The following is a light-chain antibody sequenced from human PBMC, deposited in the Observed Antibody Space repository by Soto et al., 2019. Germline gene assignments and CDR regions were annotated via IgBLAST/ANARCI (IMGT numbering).Light chain of an antibody. V-gene: IGLV2-8*01. CDR2: EVS. CDR1: SSDVGGYNY. Sequence: QSALTQPPSASGSPGQSVTISCTGTSSDVGGYNYVSWYQQHPGKAPKLMIYEVSKRPSGVPDRFSGSKSGNTASLTVSGLQAEDEAEYYCISYAGSNTVVFGGGTKVTVL. CDR3: ISYAGSNTVV. J-gene: IGLJ2*01.